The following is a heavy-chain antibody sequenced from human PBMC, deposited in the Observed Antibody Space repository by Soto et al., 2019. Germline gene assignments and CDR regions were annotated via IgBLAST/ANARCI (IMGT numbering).Heavy chain of an antibody. CDR1: GGSISSGDYY. D-gene: IGHD3-22*01. CDR2: IYYSGNT. CDR3: ARVDYYDSSGYPYWYFDL. V-gene: IGHV4-30-4*01. J-gene: IGHJ2*01. Sequence: QVQLQESGPGLVKPSQTLSLTCTVSGGSISSGDYYWSWIRQPPGKGLEWIGYIYYSGNTYYNPSLKSRVSTSEDTSKKKFSLKLSSVTAADTAVYYCARVDYYDSSGYPYWYFDLWGRGTLVTVSS.